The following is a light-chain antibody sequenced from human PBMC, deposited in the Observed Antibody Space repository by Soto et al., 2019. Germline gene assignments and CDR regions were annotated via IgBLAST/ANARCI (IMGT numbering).Light chain of an antibody. V-gene: IGKV1-33*01. CDR1: QDISKY. CDR3: QKYDNVPLT. CDR2: DAS. Sequence: DIQMTQSPSSLSASVGGRVTITCQASQDISKYLNWYQQKPGKAPKLLIYDASNLETGVPSRFSGSGSGTDFSFTISSLQPEDIATYYCQKYDNVPLTFGGGTKVEIK. J-gene: IGKJ4*01.